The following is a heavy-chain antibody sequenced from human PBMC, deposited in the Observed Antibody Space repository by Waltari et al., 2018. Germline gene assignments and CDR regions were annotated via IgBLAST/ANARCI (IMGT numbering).Heavy chain of an antibody. D-gene: IGHD1-26*01. V-gene: IGHV3-64*01. Sequence: EVQLVESGGGLVQPGGSLRLSCAASGFTFSSYAMHWVRQAPGKGLEYVSAISSNGGSTYYANSVKGRFTISRDNSKNTLYLQMGSLRAEDMAVYYCARDGGVGATLEDAFDIWGQGTMVTVSS. CDR2: ISSNGGST. CDR3: ARDGGVGATLEDAFDI. J-gene: IGHJ3*02. CDR1: GFTFSSYA.